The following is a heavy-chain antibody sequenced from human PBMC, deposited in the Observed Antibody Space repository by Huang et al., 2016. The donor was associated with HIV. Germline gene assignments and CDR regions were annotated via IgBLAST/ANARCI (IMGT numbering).Heavy chain of an antibody. V-gene: IGHV1-2*02. Sequence: QVQLVQSGAEVKKPGASVRVSCKASGYPFSGFYVHWVRQAPGQPLEWVGWINPVTNGTNYAKKLQGRVTLTSDTAINTAYMELARLKTDDTAVYYCARDLGSSAKIAGNWMDPWGQGALVTVSS. CDR2: INPVTNGT. D-gene: IGHD2-2*01. J-gene: IGHJ5*02. CDR3: ARDLGSSAKIAGNWMDP. CDR1: GYPFSGFY.